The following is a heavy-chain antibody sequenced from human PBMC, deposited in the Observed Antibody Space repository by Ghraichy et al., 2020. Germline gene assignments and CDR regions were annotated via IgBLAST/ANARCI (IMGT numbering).Heavy chain of an antibody. J-gene: IGHJ6*02. CDR2: IYPGDSDT. V-gene: IGHV5-51*01. D-gene: IGHD2-15*01. Sequence: GGSLRLSCKGSGYSFTSYWIGWVRQMPGKGLEWMGIIYPGDSDTRYSPSFQGQVTISADKSISTAYLQWSSLKASDTAMYYCARQVVVAAKVNYYYGMDVWGQGTTVTVSS. CDR1: GYSFTSYW. CDR3: ARQVVVAAKVNYYYGMDV.